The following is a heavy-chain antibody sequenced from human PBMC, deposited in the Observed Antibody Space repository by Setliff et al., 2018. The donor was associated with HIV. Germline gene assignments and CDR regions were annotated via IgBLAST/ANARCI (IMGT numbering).Heavy chain of an antibody. V-gene: IGHV4-34*01. D-gene: IGHD5-18*01. CDR1: GGSFSNYY. J-gene: IGHJ4*02. CDR3: ARGGGPDTNFDL. CDR2: INHSGST. Sequence: KTSETLSLTCAVYGGSFSNYYWSWFRQAPGKGLEWIGEINHSGSTNDNPSLKSRVTISVDTSKSQFSLRLSSVTAADTAVYYCARGGGPDTNFDLWGQGTLVTVSS.